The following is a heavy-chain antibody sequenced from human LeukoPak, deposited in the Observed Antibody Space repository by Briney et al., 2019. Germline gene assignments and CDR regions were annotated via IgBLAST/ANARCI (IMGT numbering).Heavy chain of an antibody. Sequence: SETLSLTCAVSGGSISSSNWWGWVRQPPGEGLEWIGEIYHSGSTNYNPSLKSRVTISVDKSKNQFSLKLSSVTAADTAVYYCARSSWGWPLDYWGQGTLVTVSS. CDR2: IYHSGST. D-gene: IGHD7-27*01. J-gene: IGHJ4*02. CDR1: GGSISSSNW. V-gene: IGHV4-4*02. CDR3: ARSSWGWPLDY.